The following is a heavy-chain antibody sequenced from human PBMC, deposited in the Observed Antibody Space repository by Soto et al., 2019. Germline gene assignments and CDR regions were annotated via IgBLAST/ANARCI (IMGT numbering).Heavy chain of an antibody. CDR1: GFTFSSYS. Sequence: GALRLSCAASGFTFSSYSMNLVRQAPGKGLEWVSYISSSSSTIYYADSVKGRFTISRDNAKNSLYLQMNSLRAEDTAVYYCARGSDYYDSSGYWNWFDPWGQGTLVTVSS. CDR3: ARGSDYYDSSGYWNWFDP. D-gene: IGHD3-22*01. V-gene: IGHV3-48*01. J-gene: IGHJ5*02. CDR2: ISSSSSTI.